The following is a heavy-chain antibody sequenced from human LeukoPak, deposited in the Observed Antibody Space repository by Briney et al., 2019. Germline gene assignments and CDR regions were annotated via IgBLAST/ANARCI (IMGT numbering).Heavy chain of an antibody. Sequence: SETLSLTCTVSGGSISGYYWSWIRQPPGKGLEWIGSIYYTGSTYYNPSLKSRVTISVDTSMHQFSLKLRSVAAADTAVYYCARHGVAARPPYFDYWGQGTLVTVSS. D-gene: IGHD6-6*01. CDR2: IYYTGST. J-gene: IGHJ4*02. CDR3: ARHGVAARPPYFDY. V-gene: IGHV4-59*05. CDR1: GGSISGYY.